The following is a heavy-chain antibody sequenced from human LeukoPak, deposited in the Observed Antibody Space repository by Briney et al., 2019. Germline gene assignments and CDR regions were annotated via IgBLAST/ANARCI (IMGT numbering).Heavy chain of an antibody. V-gene: IGHV1-18*01. CDR1: GYTFTSYG. J-gene: IGHJ4*02. Sequence: ASVKVSCKASGYTFTSYGISWVRQAPGQGLEWIGWISAYNGNTNYAQKLQGRVTMTTDTSTSTAYMELRSLRSDDTAVYYCARFIDSSGWYGRQYYFDYWGQGTLVTVSS. CDR3: ARFIDSSGWYGRQYYFDY. CDR2: ISAYNGNT. D-gene: IGHD6-19*01.